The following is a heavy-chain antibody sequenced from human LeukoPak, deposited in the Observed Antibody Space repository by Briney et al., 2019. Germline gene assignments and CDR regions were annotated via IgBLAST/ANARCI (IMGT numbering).Heavy chain of an antibody. CDR2: IYHSGST. J-gene: IGHJ4*02. D-gene: IGHD6-19*01. CDR3: ARDGVGSGWYGGVDY. Sequence: KPSETLSLTCAVSGYSISSGYYWGWIRQPPGKGLEWIGSIYHSGSTYYNPSLKSRVTISVDTSKNQFSLKLSSVTAADTAVYYCARDGVGSGWYGGVDYWGQGTLVTVSS. V-gene: IGHV4-38-2*02. CDR1: GYSISSGYY.